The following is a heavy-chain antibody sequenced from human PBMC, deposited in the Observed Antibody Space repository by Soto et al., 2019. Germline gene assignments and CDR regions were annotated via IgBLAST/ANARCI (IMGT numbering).Heavy chain of an antibody. D-gene: IGHD6-19*01. J-gene: IGHJ3*02. CDR3: ARSHTYATQQWLVRGGAFDI. Sequence: EVQLVESGGGLVQPGGSLRLSCAASGFTFSSYSMNWVRQAPGKGLEWVSYISSSSSTIYYADSVKGRFTISRDNAKNSLYLQMNSRRAEDTAVYYCARSHTYATQQWLVRGGAFDIWGQGTMVTVSS. CDR2: ISSSSSTI. CDR1: GFTFSSYS. V-gene: IGHV3-48*01.